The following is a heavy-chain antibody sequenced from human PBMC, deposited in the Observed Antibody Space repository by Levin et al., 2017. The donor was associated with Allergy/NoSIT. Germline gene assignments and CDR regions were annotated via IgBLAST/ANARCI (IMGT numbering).Heavy chain of an antibody. CDR3: ARSRTGTNPPFGRYDALDT. D-gene: IGHD1-1*01. Sequence: GGSLRLSCAASGFTFSDYYMSWIRQAPGKGLEWVSYISGSAGIIYYADSVKGRFTISRDNAKNSLYLQMNSLRAEDTAVYYCARSRTGTNPPFGRYDALDTWGQGTVVTVSS. V-gene: IGHV3-11*01. CDR2: ISGSAGII. CDR1: GFTFSDYY. J-gene: IGHJ3*02.